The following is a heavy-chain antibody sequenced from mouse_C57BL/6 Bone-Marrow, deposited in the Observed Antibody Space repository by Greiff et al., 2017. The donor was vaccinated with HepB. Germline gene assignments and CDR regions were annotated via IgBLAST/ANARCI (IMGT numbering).Heavy chain of an antibody. D-gene: IGHD1-1*01. CDR3: ASYYAYAMDY. CDR2: ISSGGSYT. Sequence: EVKLMESGGDLVKPGGSLKLSCAASGFTFSSYGMSWVRQTPDKRLEWVATISSGGSYTYYPDSVKGRFTISRDNAKNTLYLQMSSLKSEDTAMYYCASYYAYAMDYWGQGTSVTVSS. CDR1: GFTFSSYG. J-gene: IGHJ4*01. V-gene: IGHV5-6*01.